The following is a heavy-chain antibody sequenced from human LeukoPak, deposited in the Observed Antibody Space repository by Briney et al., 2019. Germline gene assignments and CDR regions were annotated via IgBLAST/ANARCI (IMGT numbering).Heavy chain of an antibody. CDR2: IWYDGSEK. Sequence: GRSLRLSCAASGFTFTSYGIDWVRQAPGKGLEWVAVIWYDGSEKYYADSMKGRFTISRDQSKNTAYLQMNSLRAEDTAVYYCARSGSGWSFDYWGQGALVTVSS. CDR3: ARSGSGWSFDY. V-gene: IGHV3-33*01. J-gene: IGHJ4*02. D-gene: IGHD6-19*01. CDR1: GFTFTSYG.